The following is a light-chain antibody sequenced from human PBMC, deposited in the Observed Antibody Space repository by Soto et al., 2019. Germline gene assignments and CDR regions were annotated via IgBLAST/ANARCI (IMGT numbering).Light chain of an antibody. CDR2: DAS. CDR3: QQYDNLPLT. V-gene: IGKV1-33*01. CDR1: QDIGNF. J-gene: IGKJ4*01. Sequence: DIHMTQSLPTLSASVGDRVTITCQASQDIGNFLSWYQQKPGKVPKLLIFDASNLETGVPSRFSGSGSGTDFTFTISSLQPEDIATYYCQQYDNLPLTVGGGTKVDIK.